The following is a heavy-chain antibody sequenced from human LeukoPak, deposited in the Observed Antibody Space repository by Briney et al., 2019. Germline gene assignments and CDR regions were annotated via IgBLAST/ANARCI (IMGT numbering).Heavy chain of an antibody. D-gene: IGHD6-6*01. V-gene: IGHV3-74*01. CDR3: ANMLGSSIAPFDY. Sequence: SGGSLRLSCAASGFTFSISWMHWVRQAPGKGLEWVARIDSDDSRTIYADSVEGRFTISRDDAQNTLYLQMNSLRAEDTAVYYCANMLGSSIAPFDYWGQGTLVTVSS. CDR1: GFTFSISW. CDR2: IDSDDSRT. J-gene: IGHJ4*02.